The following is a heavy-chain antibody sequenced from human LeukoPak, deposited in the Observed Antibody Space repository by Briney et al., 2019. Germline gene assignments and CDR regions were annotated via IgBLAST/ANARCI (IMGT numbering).Heavy chain of an antibody. CDR2: ISYDGSNK. J-gene: IGHJ4*02. CDR3: AKVGLDSSGWFLYYFDY. Sequence: GGSLRLSCAASGFTFSSYGMHWVRQAPGKGLEWVAVISYDGSNKYYADSVKGRFTISRDNSMNTLYLQMNSLRAEDTAVYYCAKVGLDSSGWFLYYFDYWGQGTLVTVSS. CDR1: GFTFSSYG. D-gene: IGHD6-19*01. V-gene: IGHV3-30*18.